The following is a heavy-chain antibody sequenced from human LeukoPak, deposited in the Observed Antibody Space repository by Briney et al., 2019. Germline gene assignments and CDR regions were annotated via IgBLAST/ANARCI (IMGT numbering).Heavy chain of an antibody. CDR3: AKERGQQLVQWYNWFDP. D-gene: IGHD6-13*01. V-gene: IGHV3-23*01. Sequence: GSLRLSCAASGFKFATYGMHWVRQAPGKGLEWVSAISGSGGSTYYVDSVKGRFTISRDNSKNTLYLQMNSLRAEDTAVYYCAKERGQQLVQWYNWFDPWGQGTLVTVSS. J-gene: IGHJ5*02. CDR1: GFKFATYG. CDR2: ISGSGGST.